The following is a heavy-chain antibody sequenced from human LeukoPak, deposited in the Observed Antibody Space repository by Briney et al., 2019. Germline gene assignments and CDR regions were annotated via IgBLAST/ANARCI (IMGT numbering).Heavy chain of an antibody. Sequence: PGGSLRLPCAASGFTFSDYILDWVRQAPGKGLEWVGRIRRGTNSYTTEYAASVKGRFIISRDDSKNSLYLHMNSLKTEDTAVYHCTRDGGEGGNSAFDIWGQGTMVTVSS. CDR3: TRDGGEGGNSAFDI. D-gene: IGHD3-16*01. V-gene: IGHV3-72*01. CDR1: GFTFSDYI. J-gene: IGHJ3*02. CDR2: IRRGTNSYTT.